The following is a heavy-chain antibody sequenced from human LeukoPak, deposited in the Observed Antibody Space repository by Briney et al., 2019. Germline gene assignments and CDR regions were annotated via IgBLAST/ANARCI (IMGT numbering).Heavy chain of an antibody. J-gene: IGHJ5*02. V-gene: IGHV4-59*12. CDR2: IYYSGTT. Sequence: PSETLSLTCTVSGGSISSYYWSWIRQPPGKGLEWIGYIYYSGTTYYNPSLKGRVFISLDTSKNQFSLKMNSVTAADTAVYYCARSPGNWFDPWGQGTLVTVSS. CDR1: GGSISSYY. CDR3: ARSPGNWFDP.